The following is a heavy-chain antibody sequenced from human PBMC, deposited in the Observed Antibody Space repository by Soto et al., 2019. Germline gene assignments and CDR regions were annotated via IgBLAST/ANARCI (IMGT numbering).Heavy chain of an antibody. J-gene: IGHJ6*02. CDR3: ARAAAAGYYSGMDV. CDR1: GDACSRYA. D-gene: IGHD6-13*01. V-gene: IGHV1-69*13. Sequence: APVKVSCKASGDACSRYAISGRRQTTGQGLEWMGGIIPIFGTANYAQKFQGRVTITADESTSTAYMELSSLRSEDTAVYYCARAAAAGYYSGMDVWGQGTTVTVSS. CDR2: IIPIFGTA.